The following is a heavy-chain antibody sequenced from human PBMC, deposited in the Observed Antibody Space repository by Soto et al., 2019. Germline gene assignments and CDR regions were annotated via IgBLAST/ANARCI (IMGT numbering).Heavy chain of an antibody. J-gene: IGHJ4*02. CDR1: GFTFNRHW. D-gene: IGHD1-1*01. Sequence: EVQLVESGGGLVQPGGSLRLSCAVSGFTFNRHWMSWVRQTPGKGLEWVASIKEDGSEKSYVDSVKGRFTISRDNAKNSLFLQMTSLRVEDTAVYYCVRTGWNPPDYWGKGTLVTVSS. CDR3: VRTGWNPPDY. CDR2: IKEDGSEK. V-gene: IGHV3-7*01.